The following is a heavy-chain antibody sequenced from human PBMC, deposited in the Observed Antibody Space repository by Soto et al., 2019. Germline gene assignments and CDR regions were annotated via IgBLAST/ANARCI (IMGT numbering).Heavy chain of an antibody. Sequence: ASVKVSCKASGYTFTSYYMHWVRQAPGQGLEWMGIINPSGGSTSYAQKFQGRVTVTRDTSTSTVYMELSSLRSEDTAVYYCARDLAKGGGSAGFDYWGQGTLVTVSS. J-gene: IGHJ4*02. CDR2: INPSGGST. CDR3: ARDLAKGGGSAGFDY. CDR1: GYTFTSYY. V-gene: IGHV1-46*01. D-gene: IGHD1-26*01.